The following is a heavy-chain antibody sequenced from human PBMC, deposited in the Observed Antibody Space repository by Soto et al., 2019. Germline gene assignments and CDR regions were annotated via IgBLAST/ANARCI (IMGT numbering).Heavy chain of an antibody. Sequence: SETLSLTCTVSGGSIRGPYWSWIRQPPGKGLEWIGYSYYSGTTNYNPSLKSRVTISVDTSQNQLSLKLSSVTAADTAMYYCARFSFYDFWSGSPPIWGQGTMVT. CDR1: GGSIRGPY. CDR2: SYYSGTT. D-gene: IGHD3-3*01. V-gene: IGHV4-59*11. CDR3: ARFSFYDFWSGSPPI. J-gene: IGHJ3*02.